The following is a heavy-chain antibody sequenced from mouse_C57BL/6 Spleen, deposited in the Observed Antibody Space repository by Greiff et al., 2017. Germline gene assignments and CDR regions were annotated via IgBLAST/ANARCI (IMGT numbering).Heavy chain of an antibody. CDR1: GYTFTSYW. CDR3: ARWLDWYFDV. V-gene: IGHV1-64*01. J-gene: IGHJ1*03. CDR2: IHPNSGST. D-gene: IGHD2-2*01. Sequence: QVQLKQPGAELVKPGASVKLSCKASGYTFTSYWMHWVKQRPGQGLEWIGMIHPNSGSTNYNEKFKSKATLTVDKSSSTAYMQLSSLTSEDSAVYYCARWLDWYFDVWGTGTTVTVSS.